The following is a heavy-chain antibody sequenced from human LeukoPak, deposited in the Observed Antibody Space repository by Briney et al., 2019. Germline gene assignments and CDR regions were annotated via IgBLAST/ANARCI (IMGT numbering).Heavy chain of an antibody. CDR3: AKTTIFGAVIPTGNMDV. Sequence: GGSLRLSCAASGFTFSSYGMHWVRQAPGKGLEWVAFIRYDGSNKYYADSVKGRFTISRDNSKNTLYLQMNSLRAEDTAVYYCAKTTIFGAVIPTGNMDVWGKGTTVTVSS. J-gene: IGHJ6*03. CDR1: GFTFSSYG. D-gene: IGHD3-3*01. V-gene: IGHV3-30*02. CDR2: IRYDGSNK.